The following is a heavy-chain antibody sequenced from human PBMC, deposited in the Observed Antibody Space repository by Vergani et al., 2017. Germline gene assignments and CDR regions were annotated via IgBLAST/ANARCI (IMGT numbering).Heavy chain of an antibody. J-gene: IGHJ3*02. Sequence: QVQLVESGGGVVQPGRSLRLSCAASGFTFSSYGMHWVRQAPGKGLEWVAVISYDGSNKYYADSVKGRFTISRDNSKNTLYLQMNSLRAEDTAVYYCAKVVYYDSSGRIRDAFDIWGQGTMVTVSS. CDR1: GFTFSSYG. CDR3: AKVVYYDSSGRIRDAFDI. CDR2: ISYDGSNK. V-gene: IGHV3-30*18. D-gene: IGHD3-22*01.